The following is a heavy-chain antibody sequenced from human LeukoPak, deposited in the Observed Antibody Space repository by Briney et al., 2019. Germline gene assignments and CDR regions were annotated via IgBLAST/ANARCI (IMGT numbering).Heavy chain of an antibody. Sequence: PSETLSLTCTVSGGSISSYYWSWIRQPPGKGLEWIGYIYYSGSTNYNPSLKSRVTISVDTSKNQLPLKLSSVTAADTAVYYCASSITIFGVVTYFDYWGQGTLVTVSS. CDR1: GGSISSYY. V-gene: IGHV4-59*01. D-gene: IGHD3-3*01. CDR3: ASSITIFGVVTYFDY. J-gene: IGHJ4*02. CDR2: IYYSGST.